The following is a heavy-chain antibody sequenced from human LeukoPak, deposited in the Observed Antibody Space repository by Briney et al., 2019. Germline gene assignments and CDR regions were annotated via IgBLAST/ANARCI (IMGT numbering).Heavy chain of an antibody. Sequence: SETLSLTCAVSGYSISSSSWWGWIRQPPGKGLEWIAYIYHSGTTYYNPSLQSRVTMSVDTSKNQFSLKLSSVTAVDTAVYYCARKENAYYYFDYRGQGTLVTVSS. CDR3: ARKENAYYYFDY. J-gene: IGHJ4*02. V-gene: IGHV4-28*01. D-gene: IGHD3-16*01. CDR2: IYHSGTT. CDR1: GYSISSSSW.